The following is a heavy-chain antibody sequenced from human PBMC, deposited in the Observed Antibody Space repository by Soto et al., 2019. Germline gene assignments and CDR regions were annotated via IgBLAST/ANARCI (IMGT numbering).Heavy chain of an antibody. V-gene: IGHV4-38-2*02. CDR1: GYSISSGSV. CDR2: IYHGGTT. Sequence: PXRTVSLPCIVFGYSISSGSVWWRIRQSPGKGPEWIASIYHGGTTFYNPSLKSRITVSVDTSKNQFSLKLRSMTAADTAVYYCARPHVTVVAGSTFGYWGHRTLVIVTS. D-gene: IGHD6-19*01. CDR3: ARPHVTVVAGSTFGY. J-gene: IGHJ4*01.